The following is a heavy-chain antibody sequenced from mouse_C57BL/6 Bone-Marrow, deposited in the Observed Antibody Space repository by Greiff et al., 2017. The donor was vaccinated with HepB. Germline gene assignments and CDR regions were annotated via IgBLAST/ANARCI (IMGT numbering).Heavy chain of an antibody. J-gene: IGHJ2*01. CDR3: AYYYGSSYDFDD. D-gene: IGHD1-1*01. CDR2: IDPSDSYT. V-gene: IGHV1-50*01. Sequence: VQLQQPGAELVKPGASVKLSCKASGYTFTSYWMQWVKQRPGQGLEWIGEIDPSDSYTNYNQKFKGKATLTVDTSSSTAYMQLSSLTSEDSAVYYCAYYYGSSYDFDDWGQGTTLTVSS. CDR1: GYTFTSYW.